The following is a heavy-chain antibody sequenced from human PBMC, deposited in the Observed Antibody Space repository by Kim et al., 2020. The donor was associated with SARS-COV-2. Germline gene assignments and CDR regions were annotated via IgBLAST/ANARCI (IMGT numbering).Heavy chain of an antibody. J-gene: IGHJ4*02. Sequence: YSPSFQGHVTISADKSISTAYLQWSSLKASDTAMYYCARLVGENGDYAGYWGQGTLVTVSS. D-gene: IGHD4-17*01. V-gene: IGHV5-10-1*01. CDR3: ARLVGENGDYAGY.